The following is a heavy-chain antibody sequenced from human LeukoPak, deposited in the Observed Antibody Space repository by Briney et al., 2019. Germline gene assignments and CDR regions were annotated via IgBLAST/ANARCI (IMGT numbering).Heavy chain of an antibody. CDR3: AKHDLWFGEATSTHFDY. V-gene: IGHV3-23*01. CDR2: ISGSGGST. D-gene: IGHD3-10*01. CDR1: GFTFSSYA. Sequence: GGPLRLSCAASGFTFSSYAMSWVRQAPGKGLEWVSAISGSGGSTYYADSVKGRFTISRDNSKNTLYLQMNSLRAEDTAVYYCAKHDLWFGEATSTHFDYWGQGTLVTVSS. J-gene: IGHJ4*02.